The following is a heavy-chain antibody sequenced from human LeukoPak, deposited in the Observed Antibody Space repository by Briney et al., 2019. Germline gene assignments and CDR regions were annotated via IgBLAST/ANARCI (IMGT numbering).Heavy chain of an antibody. CDR3: ARHGGFFQDY. V-gene: IGHV4-34*01. J-gene: IGHJ4*02. CDR2: IHQSGHT. Sequence: SETLSLTCAVYGESSSKYYWSWIRQTPGQGLEWIGQIHQSGHTVYNPSLESRVTISIDTSKQQFSLNLISVTATDTAVYFCARHGGFFQDYWGQGTLVTVSS. D-gene: IGHD3-16*01. CDR1: GESSSKYY.